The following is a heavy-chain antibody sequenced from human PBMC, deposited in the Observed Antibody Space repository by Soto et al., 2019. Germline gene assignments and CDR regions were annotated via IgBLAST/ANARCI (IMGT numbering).Heavy chain of an antibody. CDR3: ATDSAGRGPFDP. CDR2: IYYSGST. V-gene: IGHV4-30-4*01. J-gene: IGHJ5*02. Sequence: SSTLSLTCTVSGGSISRGDYYWSWIRHPPGKGLECIGDIYYSGSTYYNPSLKSRATISVDTSKNQCSLALNSAAAADTAVYYCATDSAGRGPFDPWGQGSLVTVSS. D-gene: IGHD3-10*01. CDR1: GGSISRGDYY.